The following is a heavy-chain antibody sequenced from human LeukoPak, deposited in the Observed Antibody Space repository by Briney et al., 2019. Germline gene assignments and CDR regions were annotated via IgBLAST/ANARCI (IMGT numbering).Heavy chain of an antibody. D-gene: IGHD3-10*01. CDR2: IYDGGAT. CDR1: GASLNYNNYY. J-gene: IGHJ3*01. Sequence: PSETLSLTCSVSGASLNYNNYYWGWIRQSPGQGLEWIASIYDGGATYYNPSLKSRVDIFVDTSKNQFSLSLRSVTAADTAVYYCAKSLAGDAFDVWGQGTMVTVSS. V-gene: IGHV4-39*01. CDR3: AKSLAGDAFDV.